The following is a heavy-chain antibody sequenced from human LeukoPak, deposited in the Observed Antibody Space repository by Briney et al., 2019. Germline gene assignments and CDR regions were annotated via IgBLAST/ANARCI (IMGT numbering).Heavy chain of an antibody. J-gene: IGHJ4*02. CDR3: TTARVGY. V-gene: IGHV3-15*01. CDR2: IKTKTDGETT. Sequence: NPGGSLRLSCAASGFTFTDAWMSWVRQAPGKGLEWVGRIKTKTDGETTDYAAAVTGRFTISRDDSKNTVYLQMNSLTSDDTGVYYCTTARVGYWGQGTLVTVSS. CDR1: GFTFTDAW.